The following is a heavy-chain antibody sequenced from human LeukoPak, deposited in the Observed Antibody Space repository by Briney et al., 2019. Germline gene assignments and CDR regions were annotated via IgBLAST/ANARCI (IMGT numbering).Heavy chain of an antibody. Sequence: GGALRLSCAASGFTFSSYWMSWVRQAPGKGRAWVANIKQDGSEKYYVDSVKGRFTISRDNAKNSLYLQMNSLRAEDTAVYYCASGGTYSSSSFDYWGQGTLVTVSS. V-gene: IGHV3-7*05. CDR1: GFTFSSYW. CDR3: ASGGTYSSSSFDY. D-gene: IGHD6-13*01. J-gene: IGHJ4*02. CDR2: IKQDGSEK.